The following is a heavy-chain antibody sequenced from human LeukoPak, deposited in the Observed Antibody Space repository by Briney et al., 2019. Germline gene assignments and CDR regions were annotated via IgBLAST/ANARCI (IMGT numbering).Heavy chain of an antibody. CDR1: GFTFSSYA. V-gene: IGHV3-23*01. CDR2: ISGSGGST. Sequence: PGGSLRLSCAASGFTFSSYAMSWVRQAPGKGLEWVSAISGSGGSTYYADSVKGRFTISRDNSKNTLYLQMNSLRAEDTAVYYCAKDSFTPGGSRGVVDYWGQGTLVTVSS. D-gene: IGHD1-26*01. CDR3: AKDSFTPGGSRGVVDY. J-gene: IGHJ4*02.